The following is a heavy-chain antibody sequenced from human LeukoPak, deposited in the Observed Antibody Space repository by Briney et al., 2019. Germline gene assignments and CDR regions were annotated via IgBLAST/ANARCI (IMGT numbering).Heavy chain of an antibody. V-gene: IGHV4-59*08. Sequence: SETLSLTCTVSGGSISSYYWSWIRQPPGKGLEWIGYIYYSGSTNYNPSLKSRVTISVDTSKNQFSLKLSSVAAADTAMYYCARQSELLWFGESPYYFDYWGQGTLVTVSS. CDR2: IYYSGST. CDR1: GGSISSYY. D-gene: IGHD3-10*01. CDR3: ARQSELLWFGESPYYFDY. J-gene: IGHJ4*02.